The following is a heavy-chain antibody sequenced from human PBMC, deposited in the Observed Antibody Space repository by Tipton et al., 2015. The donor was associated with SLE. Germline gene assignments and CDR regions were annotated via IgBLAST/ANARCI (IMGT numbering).Heavy chain of an antibody. Sequence: LSLTCGVSGGSITSNKWWTWVRQSPGKGLEWIGEISHSGDTDYNPSLKSRVTMSVDKSKNQFSLKLSSVTAADTAVYYCARVAQGTLTVYSIDYWGQGTLVTVSS. CDR2: ISHSGDT. D-gene: IGHD2-15*01. V-gene: IGHV4-4*02. CDR3: ARVAQGTLTVYSIDY. J-gene: IGHJ4*02. CDR1: GGSITSNKW.